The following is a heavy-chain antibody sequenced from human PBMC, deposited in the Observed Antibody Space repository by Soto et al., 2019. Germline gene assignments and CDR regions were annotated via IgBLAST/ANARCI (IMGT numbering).Heavy chain of an antibody. J-gene: IGHJ5*02. D-gene: IGHD2-21*02. CDR2: INHSGST. Sequence: PSEPLSLTCVVYGGSFSGYYWSWIRQPPGKGLEWIGEINHSGSTNYNPSLKSRVTISLDTSKKQFSLKLSSVTAADTAVYYCASLIGDNSRCLDPRGNLTRCTTSS. CDR3: ASLIGDNSRCLDP. CDR1: GGSFSGYY. V-gene: IGHV4-34*01.